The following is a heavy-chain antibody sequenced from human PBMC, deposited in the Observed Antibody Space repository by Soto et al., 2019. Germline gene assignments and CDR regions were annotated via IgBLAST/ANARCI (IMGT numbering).Heavy chain of an antibody. CDR3: ARVYCSSTSCYTYYYYGMDV. CDR2: INAGNGNT. V-gene: IGHV1-3*01. J-gene: IGHJ6*02. CDR1: GYTFTSYS. Sequence: ASVKVSCKASGYTFTSYSMHWVRQAPGQRLEWMGWINAGNGNTKYSQKFQGRVTITRDTSASTAYMELSSLRSEDTAVYYCARVYCSSTSCYTYYYYGMDVWGQGTTVTVSS. D-gene: IGHD2-2*02.